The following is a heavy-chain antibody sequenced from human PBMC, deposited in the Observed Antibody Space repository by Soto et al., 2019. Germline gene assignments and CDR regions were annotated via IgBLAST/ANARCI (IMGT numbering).Heavy chain of an antibody. J-gene: IGHJ6*02. CDR3: ARDVFWATEDYYYGMDV. CDR2: IYYSGST. Sequence: SETLSLTCTVSGGSISSGGYYWSWIRQHPRKGLEWIGYIYYSGSTYYNPSLKSRVTISVDTSKNQFSLKLSSVTAADTAVYYCARDVFWATEDYYYGMDVWGQGTTVT. CDR1: GGSISSGGYY. V-gene: IGHV4-31*03. D-gene: IGHD5-12*01.